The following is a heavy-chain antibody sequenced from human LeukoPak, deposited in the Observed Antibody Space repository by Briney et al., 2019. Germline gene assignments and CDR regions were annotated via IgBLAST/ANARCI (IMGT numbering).Heavy chain of an antibody. CDR3: TREWQGGIAAAGTRIEGDY. CDR2: IKQDGSEK. J-gene: IGHJ4*02. Sequence: GGSLRLSCAVSGFSVSGYWMTWVRQAPGKGLEWVANIKQDGSEKNYVDSVKGRFTISRDNAENSLFLQMNSLRVEDTAVYYCTREWQGGIAAAGTRIEGDYWGQGTLVAVSS. D-gene: IGHD6-13*01. V-gene: IGHV3-7*01. CDR1: GFSVSGYW.